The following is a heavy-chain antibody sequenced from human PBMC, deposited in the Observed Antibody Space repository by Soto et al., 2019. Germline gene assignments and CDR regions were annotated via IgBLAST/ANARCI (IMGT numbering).Heavy chain of an antibody. J-gene: IGHJ6*02. CDR3: AGPPGGCGGGSCACYYYGMDG. D-gene: IGHD2-15*01. CDR2: IIPIFGTA. Sequence: QVQLVQSGAEVKKPGSSVKVSCKASGGTFSSYAISWVRQAPGQGLEWMGGIIPIFGTANYAQKFQGSVTITALAGTSAAYTEPGRLGSEDTALCYWAGPPGGCGGGSCACYYYGMDGWGPGTTVTVSS. CDR1: GGTFSSYA. V-gene: IGHV1-69*12.